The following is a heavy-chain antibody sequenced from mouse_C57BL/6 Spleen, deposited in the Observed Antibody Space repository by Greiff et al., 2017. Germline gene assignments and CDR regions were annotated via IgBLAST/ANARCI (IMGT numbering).Heavy chain of an antibody. J-gene: IGHJ2*01. CDR3: ARSGSSPDY. CDR2: INPNNGGT. CDR1: GYTFTDYY. D-gene: IGHD1-1*01. V-gene: IGHV1-26*01. Sequence: EVKLQQSGPELVKPGASVKISCKASGYTFTDYYMNWVKQSHGKSLEWIGDINPNNGGTSYNQKFKGKATLTVDKSSSTAYMELRSRTSEDSAVYYCARSGSSPDYWGQGTTLTVSS.